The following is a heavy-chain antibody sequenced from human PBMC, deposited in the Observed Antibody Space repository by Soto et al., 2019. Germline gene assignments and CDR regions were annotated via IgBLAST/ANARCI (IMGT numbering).Heavy chain of an antibody. J-gene: IGHJ4*02. CDR2: ISAYNGNT. Sequence: AAVKVSCKASGYTFTSYGISWVRQAPGQGLEWMGWISAYNGNTNYAQKLQGRVTMTTDTSTSTAYMELRSLRSDDTAVYYCARGQAGGLPAPECNWGQVPLVTVPS. V-gene: IGHV1-18*04. CDR1: GYTFTSYG. CDR3: ARGQAGGLPAPECN.